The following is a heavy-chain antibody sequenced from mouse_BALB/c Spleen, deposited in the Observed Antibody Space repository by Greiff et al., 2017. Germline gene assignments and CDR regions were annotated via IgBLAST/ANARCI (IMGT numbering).Heavy chain of an antibody. CDR2: IDPANGNT. J-gene: IGHJ4*01. Sequence: VQLKESGPELVKPGASVKMSCKASGYTFTSYVMHWVKQKPGQGLEWIGRIDPANGNTKYDPKFQGKATITADTSSNTSYLQLSSLTSEDTAVYYCARGGPYAMDYWGQGTSVTVSS. V-gene: IGHV14-3*02. CDR1: GYTFTSYV. CDR3: ARGGPYAMDY.